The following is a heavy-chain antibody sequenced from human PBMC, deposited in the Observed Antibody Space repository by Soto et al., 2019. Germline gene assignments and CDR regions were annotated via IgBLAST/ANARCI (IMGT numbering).Heavy chain of an antibody. D-gene: IGHD3-3*01. CDR2: ISGSGGST. CDR3: ATSYYNFWSGSAYFDY. V-gene: IGHV3-23*01. J-gene: IGHJ4*02. CDR1: GFTFSSYA. Sequence: PGGSLRLSCAASGFTFSSYAMSWVRQAPGTGLEWVSAISGSGGSTYYAASVKGRFTISRDNSKNTLYLQMNSLRVEDTAVYYCATSYYNFWSGSAYFDYWGQRSLVTVSS.